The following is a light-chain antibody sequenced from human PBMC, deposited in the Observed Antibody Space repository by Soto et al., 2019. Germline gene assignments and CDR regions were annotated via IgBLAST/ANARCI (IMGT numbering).Light chain of an antibody. Sequence: QSVLTQPASVSASPGQSITISCTGTNSDVGADDSVSWYQQHPAKAPKLIIYEVSNRPSGVSNRFSGSKSGNTASLTISGLQAEDEAVYYCSSDTTGGTWVFGGGTKLTVL. CDR2: EVS. CDR3: SSDTTGGTWV. V-gene: IGLV2-14*01. CDR1: NSDVGADDS. J-gene: IGLJ3*02.